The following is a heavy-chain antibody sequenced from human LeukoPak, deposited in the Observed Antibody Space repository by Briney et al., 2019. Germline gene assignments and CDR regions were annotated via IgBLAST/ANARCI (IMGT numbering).Heavy chain of an antibody. V-gene: IGHV1-69*05. CDR3: ARGTPPYYYDSSGYGLDY. Sequence: SVKVSXKASGGTFSSYAISWVRQAPGQGLEWMGRIIPIFGTANYAQKFQGRVTITTDESTSTDYMELSSLRSEDTAVYYCARGTPPYYYDSSGYGLDYWGQGTLVTVSS. CDR2: IIPIFGTA. J-gene: IGHJ4*02. D-gene: IGHD3-22*01. CDR1: GGTFSSYA.